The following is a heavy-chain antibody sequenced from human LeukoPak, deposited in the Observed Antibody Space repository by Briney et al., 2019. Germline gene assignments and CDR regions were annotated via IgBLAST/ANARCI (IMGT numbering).Heavy chain of an antibody. CDR2: IYYSGST. J-gene: IGHJ3*02. Sequence: SETLSLTCTVSGGSISSSSYYWGWIRQPPGKGLEWIGSIYYSGSTYYNPSLKSRVTISVDTSKNQFSLKLSSVTAADTAVYYCAREIVVVTHDAFDIWGQGTMVTVSS. CDR3: AREIVVVTHDAFDI. V-gene: IGHV4-39*07. D-gene: IGHD3-22*01. CDR1: GGSISSSSYY.